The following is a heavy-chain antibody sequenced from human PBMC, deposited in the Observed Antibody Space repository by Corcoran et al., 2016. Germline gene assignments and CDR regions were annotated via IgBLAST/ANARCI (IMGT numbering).Heavy chain of an antibody. V-gene: IGHV5-10-1*03. Sequence: EVQLVQSGAEVKKPGESLRISCKGSGYSFTSYWISWVRQMPGKGLEWMGRIDPSDSYTNYSPSFQGHVTISADKSISPAYLQWSSLKASDTAMYYCARLRYWSSTSCYTFDAFDIWGQGTMVTVSS. CDR1: GYSFTSYW. CDR2: IDPSDSYT. D-gene: IGHD2-2*02. J-gene: IGHJ3*02. CDR3: ARLRYWSSTSCYTFDAFDI.